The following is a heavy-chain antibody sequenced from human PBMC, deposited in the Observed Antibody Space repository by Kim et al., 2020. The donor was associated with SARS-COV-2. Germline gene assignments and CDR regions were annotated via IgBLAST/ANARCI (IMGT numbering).Heavy chain of an antibody. Sequence: NPSLKSRVTISVDMSKNQFSLKLSSVTAADTAVYYCASLRRDHTGDLFDHWGQGTLVTVSS. V-gene: IGHV4-39*01. J-gene: IGHJ4*02. CDR3: ASLRRDHTGDLFDH.